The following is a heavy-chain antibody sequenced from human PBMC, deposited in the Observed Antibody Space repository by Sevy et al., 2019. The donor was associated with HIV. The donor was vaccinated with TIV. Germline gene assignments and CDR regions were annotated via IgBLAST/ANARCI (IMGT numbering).Heavy chain of an antibody. CDR2: INHSGST. Sequence: SETLSLTCAVYGGSFSGYYWSWIRQPPGKGLEWIGEINHSGSTNYNPSLKSRVTISVDTSKNQFSLKLSSVTAADTAVYYCARISPITPIVVVVAADELNYGMDVWGQGTTVTVSS. CDR1: GGSFSGYY. J-gene: IGHJ6*02. CDR3: ARISPITPIVVVVAADELNYGMDV. D-gene: IGHD2-15*01. V-gene: IGHV4-34*01.